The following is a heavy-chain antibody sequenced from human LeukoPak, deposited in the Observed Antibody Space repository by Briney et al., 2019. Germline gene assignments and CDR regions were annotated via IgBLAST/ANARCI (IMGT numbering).Heavy chain of an antibody. CDR3: ARTSYSGSYLYYFDY. V-gene: IGHV3-21*01. CDR1: GFTFSSYS. CDR2: ISSSSSYI. D-gene: IGHD1-26*01. Sequence: PGGSLRLSCAASGFTFSSYSMNWVRQARGKGLEWVSSISSSSSYIYYADSVKGRFTISRDNAKNSLYLQMNSLRAEDTAVYYCARTSYSGSYLYYFDYWGQGTLVTVSS. J-gene: IGHJ4*02.